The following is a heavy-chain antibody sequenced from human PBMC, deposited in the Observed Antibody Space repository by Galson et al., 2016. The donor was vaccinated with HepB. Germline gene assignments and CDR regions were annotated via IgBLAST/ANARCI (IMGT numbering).Heavy chain of an antibody. CDR2: TYYRSKWWN. CDR3: ARAETNWDGTGDHWFDP. D-gene: IGHD7-27*01. V-gene: IGHV6-1*01. J-gene: IGHJ5*02. Sequence: CAISGDSVTNNGAAWTWIRQSPSRGLEWLGRTYYRSKWWNTYAVSVKSRITINPDTPKNQFSLQLNSVTPEDTAVYYCARAETNWDGTGDHWFDPWGQGTLVTVSA. CDR1: GDSVTNNGAA.